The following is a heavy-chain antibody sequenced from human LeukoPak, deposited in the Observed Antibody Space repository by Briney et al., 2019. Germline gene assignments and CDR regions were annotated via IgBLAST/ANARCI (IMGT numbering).Heavy chain of an antibody. Sequence: GGSLRLSCAASGFTFSSYWMHWVRQAPGKGLVWVSRINTDGSSTTNADSVKGRFTISRDNAKNTLYLQMNSLRAEDTAVYYCAKVKQWLLRYFDYWGQGTLVTVSS. V-gene: IGHV3-74*01. CDR2: INTDGSST. CDR3: AKVKQWLLRYFDY. CDR1: GFTFSSYW. D-gene: IGHD6-19*01. J-gene: IGHJ4*02.